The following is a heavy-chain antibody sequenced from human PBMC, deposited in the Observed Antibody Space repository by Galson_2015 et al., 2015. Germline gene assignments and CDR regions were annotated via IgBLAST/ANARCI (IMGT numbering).Heavy chain of an antibody. J-gene: IGHJ4*02. CDR2: MSFDGGKK. V-gene: IGHV3-30*04. CDR3: ARGGASRSFVWLSSGDY. D-gene: IGHD3-9*01. CDR1: GFTLTNYA. Sequence: SLRLSCAASGFTLTNYAMHWVRQAPGKGLEWVSVMSFDGGKKHYADSVEGRFTISRDNSANTLYLQMNSLSAEDTAVYYCARGGASRSFVWLSSGDYWGQGTLVSVSS.